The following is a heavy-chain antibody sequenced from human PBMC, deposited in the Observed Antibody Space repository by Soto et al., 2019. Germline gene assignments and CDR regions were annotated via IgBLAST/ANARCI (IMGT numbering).Heavy chain of an antibody. Sequence: QVQLVQSGAEVKKPGSSVKVSCKASGGSIRNFVISWVRQAAGQGLEWMGGIIPNSGTTNYAQKFQGKVTITADESTSTAYMELSGLTSEDTSLYYCARDLGGEATIRFWGQGTLVTVSS. J-gene: IGHJ4*02. CDR3: ARDLGGEATIRF. D-gene: IGHD3-16*01. CDR1: GGSIRNFV. V-gene: IGHV1-69*01. CDR2: IIPNSGTT.